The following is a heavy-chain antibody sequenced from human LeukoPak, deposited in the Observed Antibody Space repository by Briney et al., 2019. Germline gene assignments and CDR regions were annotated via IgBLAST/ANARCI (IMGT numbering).Heavy chain of an antibody. V-gene: IGHV4-34*01. CDR1: GGSFSAYY. J-gene: IGHJ6*03. Sequence: SETLSLTCAVYGGSFSAYYWNWIRQPPGKGLEWIGEINHSGSTNSNPSLKSRVTISVDTSKNQFSLKLSSVTAADTAVYYCARGLHCSGGSCYADYYYMDVWGKGTTVTISS. CDR2: INHSGST. CDR3: ARGLHCSGGSCYADYYYMDV. D-gene: IGHD2-15*01.